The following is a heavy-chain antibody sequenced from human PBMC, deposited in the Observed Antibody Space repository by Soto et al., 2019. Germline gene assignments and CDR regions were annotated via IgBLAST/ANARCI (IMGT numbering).Heavy chain of an antibody. J-gene: IGHJ5*02. D-gene: IGHD6-13*01. V-gene: IGHV3-21*01. Sequence: XGFLRLYFAASGFRFRSFTMNWVRQAPGKGLEWVSTISSNSAYIYYTDALRGRFTISRDNAKNSLHLQMNSLRAEDTAVYYCTRDESRDSSARGWFDPWGPGTLVTVSS. CDR2: ISSNSAYI. CDR1: GFRFRSFT. CDR3: TRDESRDSSARGWFDP.